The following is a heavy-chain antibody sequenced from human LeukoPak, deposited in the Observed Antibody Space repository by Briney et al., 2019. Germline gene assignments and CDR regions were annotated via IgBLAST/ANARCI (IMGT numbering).Heavy chain of an antibody. V-gene: IGHV1-8*01. CDR1: GYTFTSYD. CDR3: ARGLAAAGEGTFDP. CDR2: MNPNSGNT. Sequence: ASVKVSCKASGYTFTSYDINWVRQATGQGLEWMGWMNPNSGNTGYAQKFQGRVTMTRNTSISTAYMELSSLRSEDMAVYYCARGLAAAGEGTFDPWGQGTLVTVSS. J-gene: IGHJ5*02. D-gene: IGHD6-13*01.